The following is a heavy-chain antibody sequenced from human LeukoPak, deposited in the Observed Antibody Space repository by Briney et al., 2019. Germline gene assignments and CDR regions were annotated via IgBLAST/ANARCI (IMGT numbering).Heavy chain of an antibody. D-gene: IGHD6-19*01. CDR1: GGSISSYY. CDR3: ARVYGYSSGWFHAFDI. V-gene: IGHV4-59*01. Sequence: PSETLSLTCTVSGGSISSYYWSWIRQPPGKGLEWIGYIYYSGSTNYNPSLKSRVTISVDTSKNQFSLKLSSVTAADTAVYYCARVYGYSSGWFHAFDIWRQGTMVTVSS. J-gene: IGHJ3*02. CDR2: IYYSGST.